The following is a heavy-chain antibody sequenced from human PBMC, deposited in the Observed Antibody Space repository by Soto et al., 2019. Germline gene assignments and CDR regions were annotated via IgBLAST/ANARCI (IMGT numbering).Heavy chain of an antibody. V-gene: IGHV1-2*02. J-gene: IGHJ5*02. Sequence: VKVSCKASGYTFTGYYMHWVRQAPGQGLEWMGWINPNSGGTNYAQKFQGRVTMTRDTSISTAYMELSRLRSDDTAVYYCARAPYYYDSSGPPSSWGQGTLVTVSS. CDR2: INPNSGGT. CDR3: ARAPYYYDSSGPPSS. CDR1: GYTFTGYY. D-gene: IGHD3-22*01.